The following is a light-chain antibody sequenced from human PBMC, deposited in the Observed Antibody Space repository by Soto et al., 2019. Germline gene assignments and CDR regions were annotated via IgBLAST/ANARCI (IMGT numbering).Light chain of an antibody. CDR3: AAWDASLNGPV. J-gene: IGLJ2*01. Sequence: QSVLTQPPSASGAPGQRVIISCSGSSSNIGSNYVYWYQQLPGTAPKLLIYRNNQRPSGVPDRFSGSKSGTSASLAISGLLSEDETDYYCAAWDASLNGPVFGGGTKLTV. V-gene: IGLV1-47*01. CDR2: RNN. CDR1: SSNIGSNY.